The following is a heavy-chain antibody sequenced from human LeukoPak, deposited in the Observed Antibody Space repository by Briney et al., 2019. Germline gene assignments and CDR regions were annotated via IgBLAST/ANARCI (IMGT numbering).Heavy chain of an antibody. CDR2: INPSGGSS. Sequence: ASVKVSCKASGYTFTSYGISWVRQAPGQGLEWMGIINPSGGSSSYAQKFQGRVTMTRDTSTSTVYMELSSLRSEDTAVYYCARPTYSGSYTLDYWGQGTLVTVSS. V-gene: IGHV1-46*01. CDR1: GYTFTSYG. J-gene: IGHJ4*02. D-gene: IGHD1-26*01. CDR3: ARPTYSGSYTLDY.